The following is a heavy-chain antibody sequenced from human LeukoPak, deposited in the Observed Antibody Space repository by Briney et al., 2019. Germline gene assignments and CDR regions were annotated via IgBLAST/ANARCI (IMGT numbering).Heavy chain of an antibody. J-gene: IGHJ6*02. CDR1: GYTFTGYY. D-gene: IGHD3-10*01. V-gene: IGHV1-2*04. CDR2: INPNSGGT. CDR3: ARDSPTRGPQNYYYGMDV. Sequence: GASVKVSCTASGYTFTGYYMHWVRQAPGQGLEWMGWINPNSGGTNYAQKFQGWVTMTRDTSISTAYMELSRLRSDDTAVYYCARDSPTRGPQNYYYGMDVWGQGTTVTVSS.